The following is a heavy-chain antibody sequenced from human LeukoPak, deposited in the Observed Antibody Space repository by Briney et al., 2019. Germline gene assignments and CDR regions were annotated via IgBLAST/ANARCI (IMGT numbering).Heavy chain of an antibody. Sequence: SETLSLTCTVSGGSISSYYWSWIRQPAGTALEWIGRIYTSGTITYNPSLKSRVTMSVDTSKNQFSLKLSSVTAADTAVYYCARDGVTERWLQPNYYYYYYMDVWGKGTTVTVSS. CDR1: GGSISSYY. J-gene: IGHJ6*03. V-gene: IGHV4-4*07. D-gene: IGHD5-24*01. CDR3: ARDGVTERWLQPNYYYYYYMDV. CDR2: IYTSGTI.